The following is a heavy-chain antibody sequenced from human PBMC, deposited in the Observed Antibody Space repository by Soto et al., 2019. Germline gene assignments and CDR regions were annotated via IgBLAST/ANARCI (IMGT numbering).Heavy chain of an antibody. CDR1: GGTFSSYT. CDR2: IIPILGIA. V-gene: IGHV1-69*02. D-gene: IGHD3-10*01. CDR3: ARYGSGTTDYYYYYGMDV. Sequence: QVQLVQSGAEVKKPGSSVKVSCKASGGTFSSYTISWVRQAPGQGLEWMGRIIPILGIANYAQKFQGRVTITADKSTSTAYMELSSLRSEDTAVYYCARYGSGTTDYYYYYGMDVWGQGTTVTVSS. J-gene: IGHJ6*02.